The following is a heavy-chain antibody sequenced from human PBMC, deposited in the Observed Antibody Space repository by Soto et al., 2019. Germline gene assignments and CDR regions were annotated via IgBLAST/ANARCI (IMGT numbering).Heavy chain of an antibody. D-gene: IGHD2-8*02. V-gene: IGHV6-1*01. CDR3: ARDTGGSTFEY. CDR2: TYYRSKWYN. J-gene: IGHJ4*02. Sequence: PSQTLSLTCVISGDYVSSNSVAWNWIRQSPSRGLEWLGRTYYRSKWYNDYAVSVKSRITINPDTSKNQFSLQLNSMTPEDTAVYFCARDTGGSTFEYWGQGTLVTVSS. CDR1: GDYVSSNSVA.